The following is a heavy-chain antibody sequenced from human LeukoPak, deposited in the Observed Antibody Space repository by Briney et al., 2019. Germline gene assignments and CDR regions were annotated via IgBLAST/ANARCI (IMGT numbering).Heavy chain of an antibody. D-gene: IGHD3-10*01. Sequence: GGSLRLSCAASGFNFNSYWMSWVRQAPGKGLECVAKIKQDGSDIYFVDSVKSRFTISRDNAKNSLYLQMNSLRGEDTAVYYCARARYGSGGYFFDFWGQGTLVTVSS. V-gene: IGHV3-7*04. CDR1: GFNFNSYW. CDR2: IKQDGSDI. J-gene: IGHJ4*02. CDR3: ARARYGSGGYFFDF.